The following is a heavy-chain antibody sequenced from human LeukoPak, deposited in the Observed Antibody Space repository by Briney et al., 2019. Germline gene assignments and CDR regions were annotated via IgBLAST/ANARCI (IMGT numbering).Heavy chain of an antibody. CDR2: MNPNSGNT. V-gene: IGHV1-8*01. CDR1: GYTFTSYD. Sequence: ASVTVSCEASGYTFTSYDINWVRQAPGQGLEWMGWMNPNSGNTGYAQKFQGRVTMTRNTSISTAYMELSSLRSEDTAVYYCARGRKGKLDYWGQGTLVTVSS. J-gene: IGHJ4*02. CDR3: ARGRKGKLDY.